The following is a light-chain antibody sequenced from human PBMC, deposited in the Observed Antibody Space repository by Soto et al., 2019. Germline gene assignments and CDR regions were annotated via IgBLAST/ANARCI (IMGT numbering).Light chain of an antibody. CDR3: SSYAGSNSVV. CDR2: EVS. Sequence: QSVLTKPPYASGAPGQSVTISCTGTSSDVGGYNYVSWYQQHPGKAPKLMIYEVSKRPSGVPDRFSGSKSGNTASLTVSGLQAEDEADYYCSSYAGSNSVVFGGGTKVTVL. CDR1: SSDVGGYNY. V-gene: IGLV2-8*01. J-gene: IGLJ2*01.